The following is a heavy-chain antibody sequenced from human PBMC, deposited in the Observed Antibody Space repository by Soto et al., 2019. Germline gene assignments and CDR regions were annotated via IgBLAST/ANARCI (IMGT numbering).Heavy chain of an antibody. Sequence: EVQLVQSGAEVKKPGESLKISCKGSGYSFTTYWIAWVRQMPGKGLEWMGIIYPGDSRTTYSPSFQGQVIISADKSISTVYLQWSSLKASDTAMYYCARDIDYGGNPETFDRWGQGTMVTVSS. CDR2: IYPGDSRT. D-gene: IGHD4-17*01. J-gene: IGHJ3*02. CDR3: ARDIDYGGNPETFDR. V-gene: IGHV5-51*03. CDR1: GYSFTTYW.